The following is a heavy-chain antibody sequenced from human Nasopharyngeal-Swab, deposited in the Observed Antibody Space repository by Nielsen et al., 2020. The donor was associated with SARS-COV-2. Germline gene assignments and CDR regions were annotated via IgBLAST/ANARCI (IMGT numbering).Heavy chain of an antibody. CDR2: IYYSGNT. CDR3: MREARPDDFWSDYYDYFYYGMDV. J-gene: IGHJ6*02. Sequence: GSLRLSCSASGFKFGSYSMNWVRQAPGMGLEWIGSIYYSGNTHYNPSLKSRVTISVDTSKNQFSLKVRSVTAADTAVYYCMREARPDDFWSDYYDYFYYGMDVWGQGTTVTVSS. V-gene: IGHV4-39*07. CDR1: GFKFGSYS. D-gene: IGHD3-3*01.